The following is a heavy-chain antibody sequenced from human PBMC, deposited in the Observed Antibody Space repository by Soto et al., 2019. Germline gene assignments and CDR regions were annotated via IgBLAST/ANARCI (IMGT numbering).Heavy chain of an antibody. CDR2: ISVFNGYA. D-gene: IGHD1-1*01. CDR1: GYSFHNSG. CDR3: SKNGTTWFAS. V-gene: IGHV1-18*01. J-gene: IGHJ5*01. Sequence: QVQLVQSGPELKKPGASVKVSCKTSGYSFHNSGISWVRQAPGQGLEWMGWISVFNGYAHYAQKLQGRVIMTADTFTNTAYMELRGLISDDTAMYYCSKNGTTWFASWGQGTPVTVSS.